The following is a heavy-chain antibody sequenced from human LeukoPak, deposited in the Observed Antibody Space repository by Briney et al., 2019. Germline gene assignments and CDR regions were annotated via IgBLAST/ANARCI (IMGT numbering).Heavy chain of an antibody. J-gene: IGHJ4*02. V-gene: IGHV3-48*04. CDR3: AKPLRDCSSTSCPPL. CDR1: GFTFSSYS. D-gene: IGHD2-2*01. CDR2: ISSSSSTI. Sequence: GGSLRLSCAASGFTFSSYSMNWVRQAPGKGREWFSYISSSSSTIYYADSVKGRFTISRDNAKNSLYLQMNSLRAEDTAVYYCAKPLRDCSSTSCPPLWGQGTLVTVSS.